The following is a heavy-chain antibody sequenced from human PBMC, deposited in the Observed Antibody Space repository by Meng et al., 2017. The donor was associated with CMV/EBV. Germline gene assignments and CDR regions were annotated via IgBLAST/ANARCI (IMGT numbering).Heavy chain of an antibody. J-gene: IGHJ4*02. CDR1: GYTFTGYD. D-gene: IGHD5-18*01. CDR2: MNPNSGNT. CDR3: ARYSYGYLFDY. V-gene: IGHV1-8*03. Sequence: ASVKVSCKASGYTFTGYDINWVRQATGQGLEWMGWMNPNSGNTGYAQKFQGRVTITRNSSISTAYMELSRLRSDDTAVYYCARYSYGYLFDYWGQGTLVTVSS.